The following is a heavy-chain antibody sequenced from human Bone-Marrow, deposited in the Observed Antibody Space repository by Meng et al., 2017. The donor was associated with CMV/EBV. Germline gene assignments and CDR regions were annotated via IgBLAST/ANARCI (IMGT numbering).Heavy chain of an antibody. V-gene: IGHV3-23*01. Sequence: GGSLRLSCAASGFTFDDYAMAWVRRAPGEGLEWVSSISPSGANTYYADSMRGRFTISRDNSKNTLYLQLRSLRADDTAIYYCAKLLQAHIISYYYGMDVLGQGTPVTVSS. CDR1: GFTFDDYA. J-gene: IGHJ6*02. CDR3: AKLLQAHIISYYYGMDV. D-gene: IGHD1-26*01. CDR2: ISPSGANT.